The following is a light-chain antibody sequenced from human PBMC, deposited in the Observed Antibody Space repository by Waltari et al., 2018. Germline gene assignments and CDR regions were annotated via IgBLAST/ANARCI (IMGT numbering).Light chain of an antibody. J-gene: IGKJ2*03. Sequence: DIQMTQSPSSLSASVGERVTITCRASQGITNRLAWYQQKQGETPKVLIYEASRLQSGIPSRFSVSGSGTDFTLTISSLQSEDVATYYCQHYSSTPYSFGQGTRVEIK. CDR1: QGITNR. V-gene: IGKV1-NL1*01. CDR3: QHYSSTPYS. CDR2: EAS.